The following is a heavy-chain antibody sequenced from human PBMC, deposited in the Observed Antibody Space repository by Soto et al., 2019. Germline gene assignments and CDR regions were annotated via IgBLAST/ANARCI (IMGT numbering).Heavy chain of an antibody. V-gene: IGHV5-51*03. Sequence: GESLKISCRTSGYIFTSYWIAWVRQMPGKGLEWMGIIFPSDSDTRYSPSFQGQVTISADRSTSTVFLQWASLKASDTAVYFCARKDKSGYFNWFDPWGQGTLVTVSS. J-gene: IGHJ5*02. CDR3: ARKDKSGYFNWFDP. CDR1: GYIFTSYW. D-gene: IGHD3-22*01. CDR2: IFPSDSDT.